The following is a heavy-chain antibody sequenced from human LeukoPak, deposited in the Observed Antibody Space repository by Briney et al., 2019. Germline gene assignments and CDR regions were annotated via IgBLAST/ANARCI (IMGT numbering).Heavy chain of an antibody. V-gene: IGHV3-72*01. CDR1: VFTFSDHY. CDR2: LRNRANGYTT. CDR3: NRFNRWGHDY. J-gene: IGHJ4*02. Sequence: GGSLRLSCAASVFTFSDHYMDWVRRARGKGLEGVILLRNRANGYTTEYAASVKDRFTILRDDSKNSLYLQMNSLKTEDTAVYYCNRFNRWGHDYWGQGTLVTVSS. D-gene: IGHD1-14*01.